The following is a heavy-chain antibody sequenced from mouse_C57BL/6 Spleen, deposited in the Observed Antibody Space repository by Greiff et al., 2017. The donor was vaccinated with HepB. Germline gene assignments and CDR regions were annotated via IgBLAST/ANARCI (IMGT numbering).Heavy chain of an antibody. CDR1: GYAFTNYL. Sequence: VKLMESGAELVRPGTSVKVSCKASGYAFTNYLIEWVKQRPGQGLEWIGVINPGSGGTNYNEKFKGKATLTADKSSSTAYMQLSSLTSEDSAVYFCARRGYDNYAMDYWGQGTSVTVSS. D-gene: IGHD2-3*01. CDR3: ARRGYDNYAMDY. CDR2: INPGSGGT. J-gene: IGHJ4*01. V-gene: IGHV1-54*01.